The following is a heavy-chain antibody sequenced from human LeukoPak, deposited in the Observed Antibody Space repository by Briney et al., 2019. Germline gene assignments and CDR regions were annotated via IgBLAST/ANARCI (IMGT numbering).Heavy chain of an antibody. Sequence: ASVKVSCKASGYTFTSYGISWVRQAPGQGLEWMGWISAYNGNTNYAQKLQGRVTMTTDTPTSTAYMELRSLRSDDTAVYYCARDNPYYYDSSGYYYVNFDYWGQGTLVTVSS. CDR2: ISAYNGNT. CDR1: GYTFTSYG. V-gene: IGHV1-18*01. J-gene: IGHJ4*02. D-gene: IGHD3-22*01. CDR3: ARDNPYYYDSSGYYYVNFDY.